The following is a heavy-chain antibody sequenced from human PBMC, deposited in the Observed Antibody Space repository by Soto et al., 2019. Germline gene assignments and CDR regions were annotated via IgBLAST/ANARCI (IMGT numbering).Heavy chain of an antibody. CDR1: GGSISSYY. Sequence: QVQLQQWGAGLLKPSETLSLTCTVSGGSISSYYWTWIRQPPGKGLEWIGNVYYSGSTNYNPSLKSRVIISIHTSKNQCSLRVTSVTAADTAVYYCARGGVWGYNRQDFDSWGQGTLVTVSS. D-gene: IGHD3-16*01. V-gene: IGHV4-59*01. CDR2: VYYSGST. J-gene: IGHJ4*02. CDR3: ARGGVWGYNRQDFDS.